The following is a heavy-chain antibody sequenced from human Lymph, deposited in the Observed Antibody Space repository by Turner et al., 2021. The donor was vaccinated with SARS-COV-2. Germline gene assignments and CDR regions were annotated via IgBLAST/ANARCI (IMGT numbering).Heavy chain of an antibody. CDR1: GLTFSNYG. CDR3: ARDPAGRRDWSNSCIDD. D-gene: IGHD3-9*01. J-gene: IGHJ4*02. Sequence: VQRGVSGGGSGQPLSPLRPSCAATGLTFSNYGMHWVRQATGKGLEWVAIIRCDGSKKYYAESVKGRFTISRDNSKSTMYLQRNSLRAEDTAVYYCARDPAGRRDWSNSCIDDWGQGTLVTVSS. CDR2: IRCDGSKK. V-gene: IGHV3-33*01.